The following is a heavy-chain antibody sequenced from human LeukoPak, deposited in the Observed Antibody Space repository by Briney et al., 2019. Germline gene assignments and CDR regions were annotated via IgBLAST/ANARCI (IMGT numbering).Heavy chain of an antibody. CDR3: ARGGLYSSSWYYFDY. CDR1: GYTFTGYY. Sequence: ASVKVSCKASGYTFTGYYLHWVRQAPGQGLEWMGWINPNNGGTNYAQKFQGRVTMTRDTSISTAYMELSRLRSDDTAVYYCARGGLYSSSWYYFDYWGQGTRVTVSS. D-gene: IGHD6-13*01. V-gene: IGHV1-2*02. J-gene: IGHJ4*02. CDR2: INPNNGGT.